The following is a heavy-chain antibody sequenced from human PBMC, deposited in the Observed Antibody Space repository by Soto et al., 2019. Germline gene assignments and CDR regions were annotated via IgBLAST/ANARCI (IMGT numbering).Heavy chain of an antibody. CDR1: GYTLTELS. J-gene: IGHJ4*02. CDR3: ATDLYGDFYFDY. CDR2: FDPEDGET. V-gene: IGHV1-24*01. D-gene: IGHD4-17*01. Sequence: ASVKVSCKVSGYTLTELSMHWVRQAPGKGLEWMGGFDPEDGETIYAQKFQGRVTMTEDTSTDTAYMELSSLRSEDTAVYYCATDLYGDFYFDYWGQGTLVTVS.